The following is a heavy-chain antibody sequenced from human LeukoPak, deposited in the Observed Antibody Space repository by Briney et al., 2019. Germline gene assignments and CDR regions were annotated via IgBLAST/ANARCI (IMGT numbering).Heavy chain of an antibody. CDR2: ISAGAGYI. V-gene: IGHV3-23*01. CDR1: GFTFNSYA. J-gene: IGHJ4*02. Sequence: GGSLRLSCAASGFTFNSYAMTWVRQAPGKGLEWVSAISAGAGYIYYADSVKGRFTSSRDNSKGTLYLQMSNLRAEDTAVYFCAKNRATGLAFYDYWGQGTQVTVSS. CDR3: AKNRATGLAFYDY. D-gene: IGHD5-24*01.